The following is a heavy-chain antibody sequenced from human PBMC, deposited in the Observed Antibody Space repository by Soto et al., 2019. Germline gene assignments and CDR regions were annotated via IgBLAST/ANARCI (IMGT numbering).Heavy chain of an antibody. D-gene: IGHD3-10*01. CDR2: IFTRDSET. CDR3: ARGYFDSGHGYDL. CDR1: GHLFNNHW. V-gene: IGHV5-51*01. Sequence: GESLKISCKGPGHLFNNHWIGWVRQTPGKGLEWMGLIFTRDSETKASPSFQGHVSFSVDNSINTAYLQWTSLKTADTGMYFCARGYFDSGHGYDLWGQGTLVTVSS. J-gene: IGHJ5*02.